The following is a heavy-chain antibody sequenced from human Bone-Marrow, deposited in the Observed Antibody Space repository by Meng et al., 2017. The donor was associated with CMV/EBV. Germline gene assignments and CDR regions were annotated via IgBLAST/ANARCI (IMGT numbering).Heavy chain of an antibody. Sequence: GGSLRLSCAASGFTFSGSAMHWVRQASGKGLEWVGRIRSKANSYATAYAASVKGRFTISRDDSKYTAYLQMNSLKTEDTAVYYCTRPYHDSSGYFDYWGQGTLVTVSS. D-gene: IGHD3-22*01. V-gene: IGHV3-73*01. CDR1: GFTFSGSA. CDR3: TRPYHDSSGYFDY. J-gene: IGHJ4*02. CDR2: IRSKANSYAT.